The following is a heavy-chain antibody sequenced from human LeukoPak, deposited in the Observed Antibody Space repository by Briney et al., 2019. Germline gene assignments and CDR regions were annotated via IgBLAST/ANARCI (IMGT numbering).Heavy chain of an antibody. CDR3: ARATNWTDAGIDY. CDR1: GYTFTGNY. V-gene: IGHV1-2*02. D-gene: IGHD1-1*01. CDR2: INTKSGGT. Sequence: GASVKVSCKTSGYTFTGNYMHWVRQAPGQGLEWLGWINTKSGGTKHAREFQGRVTMTRDTSISTAYMELSRLTSDDTAVYYCARATNWTDAGIDYWGQGSLVTVSS. J-gene: IGHJ4*02.